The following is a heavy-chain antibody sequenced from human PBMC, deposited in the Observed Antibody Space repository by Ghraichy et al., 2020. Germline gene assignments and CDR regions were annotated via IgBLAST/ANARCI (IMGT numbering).Heavy chain of an antibody. D-gene: IGHD6-13*01. Sequence: GGSLRLSCAASGFTFSSYSMNWVRQAPGKGLEWVSSISSSSSYIYYADSVKGRFTISRDNAKNSLYLQMNSLRAEDTAVYYCARSYSSSWYYYGMDVWGQGTTVTVSS. J-gene: IGHJ6*02. CDR1: GFTFSSYS. CDR3: ARSYSSSWYYYGMDV. CDR2: ISSSSSYI. V-gene: IGHV3-21*01.